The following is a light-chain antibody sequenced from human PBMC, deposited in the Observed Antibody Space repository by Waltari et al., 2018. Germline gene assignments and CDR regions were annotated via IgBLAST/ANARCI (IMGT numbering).Light chain of an antibody. V-gene: IGKV3-11*01. Sequence: EIVLTQSPAALSLSPGETATLSCRASQALSNSLAWYQQKPGQPPRLVIYDTSNRATGIPARFGCRGSGTDFTFTIRSMPPEDFAAYFCQQRGSTPPITFGQGTRLEMK. CDR3: QQRGSTPPIT. J-gene: IGKJ5*01. CDR2: DTS. CDR1: QALSNS.